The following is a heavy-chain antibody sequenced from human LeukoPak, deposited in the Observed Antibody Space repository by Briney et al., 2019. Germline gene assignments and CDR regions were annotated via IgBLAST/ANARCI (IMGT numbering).Heavy chain of an antibody. D-gene: IGHD5-24*01. J-gene: IGHJ4*02. V-gene: IGHV1-18*01. CDR1: GYTFTSYD. Sequence: ASVRVSCKASGYTFTSYDISWVRQAPGQGLEWMGWISAYSGYTNFAQKFQDRVTMTTDTSTGTAYMELRSLRSDDTAVYYCARNENYNCDYWGQGTLVTVSS. CDR3: ARNENYNCDY. CDR2: ISAYSGYT.